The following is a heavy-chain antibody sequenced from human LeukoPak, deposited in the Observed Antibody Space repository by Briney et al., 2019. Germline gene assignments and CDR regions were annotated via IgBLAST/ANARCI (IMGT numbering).Heavy chain of an antibody. D-gene: IGHD6-19*01. CDR2: INHSGST. CDR3: ARGGRSSGWFVGGY. J-gene: IGHJ4*02. Sequence: PSETLSLTCAVYGGSFSGYYWSWIRQPPGKGLEWTGEINHSGSTNYNPSLKSRVTISVDTSKNQFSLKLSSVTAADTAVYYCARGGRSSGWFVGGYWGQGTLVTVSS. V-gene: IGHV4-34*01. CDR1: GGSFSGYY.